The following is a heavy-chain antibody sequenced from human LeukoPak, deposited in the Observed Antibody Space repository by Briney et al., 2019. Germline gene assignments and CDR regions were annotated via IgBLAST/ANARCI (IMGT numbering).Heavy chain of an antibody. CDR2: IYSDSST. V-gene: IGHV3-66*01. CDR1: AFTVGTNY. CDR3: ARAPYSRSWYLDY. D-gene: IGHD6-13*01. Sequence: GGSLRLSCAASAFTVGTNYMTWVRQAPGKGLEWVSSIYSDSSTYYADSVKGRFTISRDNSKNTLYLQMNSLRAEDTAVYYCARAPYSRSWYLDYWDQGTLVTVSS. J-gene: IGHJ4*02.